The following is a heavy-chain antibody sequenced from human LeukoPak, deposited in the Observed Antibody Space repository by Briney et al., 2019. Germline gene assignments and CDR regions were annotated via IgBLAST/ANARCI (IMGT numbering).Heavy chain of an antibody. Sequence: PSETLSLTCAVYGGSFSGFYWSRIRQPPGKGLEWIGEISHSGTTYYNPSLESRVTVSVDTSKSQFSLRLSPVTAADTAVYYCARGGLDTKRGGYFDFWGQGILVTVSS. J-gene: IGHJ4*02. D-gene: IGHD5-18*01. CDR2: ISHSGTT. CDR1: GGSFSGFY. CDR3: ARGGLDTKRGGYFDF. V-gene: IGHV4-34*01.